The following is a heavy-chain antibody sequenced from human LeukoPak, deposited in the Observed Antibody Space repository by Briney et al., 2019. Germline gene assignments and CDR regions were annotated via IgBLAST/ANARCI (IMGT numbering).Heavy chain of an antibody. CDR2: IIPIFGTA. CDR1: GGTFSSYA. Sequence: ASVKVSCKASGGTFSSYAISWVRQAPGQGLEWMGGIIPIFGTANHAQKFQGRVTITTDESTSTACMELSSLRSEDTAVYYCATEGGNSGAFDIWGQGTMVTVSS. CDR3: ATEGGNSGAFDI. J-gene: IGHJ3*02. V-gene: IGHV1-69*05. D-gene: IGHD4-23*01.